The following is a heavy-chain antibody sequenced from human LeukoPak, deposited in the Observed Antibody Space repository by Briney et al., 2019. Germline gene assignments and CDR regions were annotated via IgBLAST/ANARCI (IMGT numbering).Heavy chain of an antibody. J-gene: IGHJ4*02. CDR3: ASLDCSSTSCSIRGYY. CDR2: IYHSGST. V-gene: IGHV4-38-2*01. CDR1: GYSISSGYY. D-gene: IGHD2-2*01. Sequence: SETLSLTCAVSGYSISSGYYWGWIRQPPGKGLEWIGSIYHSGSTYYNPSLKSRVTISVDTCKNQFSLKLSSVTAADTAVYYCASLDCSSTSCSIRGYYWGQGTLVTVSS.